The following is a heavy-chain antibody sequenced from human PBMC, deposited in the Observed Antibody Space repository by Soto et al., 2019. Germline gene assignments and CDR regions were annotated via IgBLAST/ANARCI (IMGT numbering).Heavy chain of an antibody. CDR1: GGTFSSYA. CDR2: IIPIFGTA. Sequence: EASVKVSCKASGGTFSSYAISWVRQAPGQGLEWMGGIIPIFGTANYAQKFQGRVTITADESTSTAYMELSSLRSEDTAVYYCAKSIAARPRRDYYYGMDVWGQGTTVTVSS. D-gene: IGHD6-6*01. J-gene: IGHJ6*02. CDR3: AKSIAARPRRDYYYGMDV. V-gene: IGHV1-69*13.